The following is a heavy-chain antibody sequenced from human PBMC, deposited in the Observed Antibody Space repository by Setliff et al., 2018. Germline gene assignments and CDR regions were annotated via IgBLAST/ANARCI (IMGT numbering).Heavy chain of an antibody. D-gene: IGHD2-2*01. CDR2: ISYDGSNQ. CDR3: VRGEMFSTSPRAD. V-gene: IGHV3-30*07. Sequence: GGSLRLSCAASGFTFGSHAMHWVRQAPGKGLEWVAVISYDGSNQYYADSVKGRFTVSRDNSKNTLYLQMDSLRVEDTAVYYCVRGEMFSTSPRADWGQGTQVTVSS. CDR1: GFTFGSHA. J-gene: IGHJ4*02.